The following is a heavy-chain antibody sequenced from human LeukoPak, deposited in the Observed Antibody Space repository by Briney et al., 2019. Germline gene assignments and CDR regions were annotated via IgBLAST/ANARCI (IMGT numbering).Heavy chain of an antibody. Sequence: GGSLRLSCAASGFTFRSYGMTWVRQAPGKGLEWVSAISGSGDSTYYADSVKGRFTISRDNSRNTLYLQMNSLGAEDTAVYYCAKDQACGFSQYYFDYWGQGTLVTVSS. CDR2: ISGSGDST. J-gene: IGHJ4*02. CDR1: GFTFRSYG. CDR3: AKDQACGFSQYYFDY. V-gene: IGHV3-23*01. D-gene: IGHD2/OR15-2a*01.